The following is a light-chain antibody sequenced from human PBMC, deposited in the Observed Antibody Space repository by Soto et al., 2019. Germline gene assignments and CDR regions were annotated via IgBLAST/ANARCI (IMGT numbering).Light chain of an antibody. Sequence: EVVLTQSPGTLSLSPGERATLSCRASQTIRGNELAWYQQKPGQAPRLLIYRGSSRATGIPDRFSGRGSGTDFTLTISRLEPDDFAVYYCQDYGTSAPWTFGQETKVEIK. CDR3: QDYGTSAPWT. J-gene: IGKJ1*01. V-gene: IGKV3-20*01. CDR2: RGS. CDR1: QTIRGNE.